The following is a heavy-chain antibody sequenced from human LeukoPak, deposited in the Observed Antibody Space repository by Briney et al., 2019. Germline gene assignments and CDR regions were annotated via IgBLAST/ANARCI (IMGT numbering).Heavy chain of an antibody. CDR2: ISSSSSYI. CDR1: GFTFSSYS. J-gene: IGHJ4*02. V-gene: IGHV3-21*01. D-gene: IGHD1-26*01. Sequence: GGSLRLSCAAPGFTFSSYSMNWVRQAPGKGLEWVSSISSSSSYIYYADSVKGRFTISRDNAKNSLYLQMNSLRAEDTAVYYCARPDRGSYSLDYWGQGTLVTVSS. CDR3: ARPDRGSYSLDY.